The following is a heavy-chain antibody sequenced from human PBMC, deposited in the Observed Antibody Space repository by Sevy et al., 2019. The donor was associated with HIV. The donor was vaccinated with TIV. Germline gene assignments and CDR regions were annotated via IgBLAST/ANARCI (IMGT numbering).Heavy chain of an antibody. Sequence: GGSLRLSCAASGFTFSTYAMHWVRQGPGKGLEWVGVISYDGSHKYYAESVKGRFTISRDISKDTLFLQMNSLKTEDTAVYYCATNLVVVAAKIRDYWGQGTLVTVSS. CDR1: GFTFSTYA. D-gene: IGHD2-15*01. J-gene: IGHJ4*02. CDR2: ISYDGSHK. CDR3: ATNLVVVAAKIRDY. V-gene: IGHV3-30*03.